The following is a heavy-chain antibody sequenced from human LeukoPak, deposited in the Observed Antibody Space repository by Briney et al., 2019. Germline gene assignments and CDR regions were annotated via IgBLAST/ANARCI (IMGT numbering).Heavy chain of an antibody. CDR3: AKEQIAAAGNYYYYYMDV. J-gene: IGHJ6*03. V-gene: IGHV3-43D*03. CDR1: GFTFDDYA. Sequence: GGSLRLSCAASGFTFDDYAMHWVRQASGKGLEWVSLISWDGGSTYYADSVKGRFTISRDNSKNSLYLQMNSLRAEDTALYYCAKEQIAAAGNYYYYYMDVWGKGTTVTVSS. D-gene: IGHD6-13*01. CDR2: ISWDGGST.